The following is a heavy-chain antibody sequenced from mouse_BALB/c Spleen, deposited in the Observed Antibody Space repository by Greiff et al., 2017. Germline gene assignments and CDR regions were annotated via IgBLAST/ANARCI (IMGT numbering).Heavy chain of an antibody. CDR3: GGYSRGVDY. CDR2: ISYDGSN. CDR1: GYSITSGYY. D-gene: IGHD2-2*01. V-gene: IGHV3-6*02. J-gene: IGHJ4*01. Sequence: EVKLVESGPGLVKPSQSLSLTCSVTGYSITSGYYWNWIRQFPGNKLEWMGYISYDGSNNYNPSLKNRISITRDTSKNQFFLKLNSVTTEDTATYYCGGYSRGVDYWGQGTSVTVSS.